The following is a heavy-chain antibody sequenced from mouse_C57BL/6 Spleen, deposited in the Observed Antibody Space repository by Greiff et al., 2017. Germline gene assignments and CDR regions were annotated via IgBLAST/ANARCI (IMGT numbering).Heavy chain of an antibody. J-gene: IGHJ2*01. V-gene: IGHV14-2*01. CDR3: AAPSTGAGDY. D-gene: IGHD2-1*01. Sequence: VQLQQSGAELVKPGASVTLSCTASGFNFKDYYMHWVKQRTEQGLEWIGRIDPADGDTKYAPKFQGKATITADTSSNTAYLQLSSLTSEDTAVYYCAAPSTGAGDYWGQGTPLTVSA. CDR1: GFNFKDYY. CDR2: IDPADGDT.